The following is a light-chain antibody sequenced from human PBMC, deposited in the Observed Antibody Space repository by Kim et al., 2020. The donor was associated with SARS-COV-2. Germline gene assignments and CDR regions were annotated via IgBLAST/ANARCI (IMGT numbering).Light chain of an antibody. CDR1: QSLVDSGGNTY. V-gene: IGKV2-30*01. CDR2: KVS. CDR3: MQHTHWPHT. J-gene: IGKJ1*01. Sequence: SASISCRSSQSLVDSGGNTYWEWYQQRPGQSPRRLMYKVSNRDSGVPDRFGGSGSGTDFTLKINRVEAEDVGVYYCMQHTHWPHTFGQGTKVDIK.